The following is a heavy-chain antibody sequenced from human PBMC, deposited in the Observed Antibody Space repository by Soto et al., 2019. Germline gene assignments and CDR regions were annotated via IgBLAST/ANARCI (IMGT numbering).Heavy chain of an antibody. D-gene: IGHD2-15*01. J-gene: IGHJ4*02. CDR1: GGSIISGDYY. Sequence: QVQLQESGPGLVKPSQTLSLTCTVSGGSIISGDYYWSWIRQPPGKGLEWIGYIYYSGTTYYNPSLKSRFTISVDTSKNRFSLELSSVTAADTAVYYCARERADGGKIYWGQGTLVTVSS. V-gene: IGHV4-30-4*01. CDR3: ARERADGGKIY. CDR2: IYYSGTT.